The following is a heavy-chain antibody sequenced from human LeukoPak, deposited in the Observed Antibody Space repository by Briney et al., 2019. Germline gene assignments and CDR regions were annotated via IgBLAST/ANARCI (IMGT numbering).Heavy chain of an antibody. D-gene: IGHD3-10*01. CDR2: FDPEDGET. CDR3: ATEVMVRGVIPVFDY. J-gene: IGHJ4*02. CDR1: GYTLTELS. Sequence: PTASVKVSCKVSGYTLTELSMHWVRQAPGKGLEWMGGFDPEDGETIYAQKFQGRVTMTEDTSTDTAYMELSSLRSEDTAVYYCATEVMVRGVIPVFDYWGQGTLVTVSS. V-gene: IGHV1-24*01.